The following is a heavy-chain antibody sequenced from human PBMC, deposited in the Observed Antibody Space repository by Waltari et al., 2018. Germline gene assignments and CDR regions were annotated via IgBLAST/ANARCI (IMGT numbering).Heavy chain of an antibody. CDR2: ITGSGGRT. Sequence: EVQLLESGGGLVQPGGSLRLSCAASGFTFRSSAMNWVRQAPGKGLEWVSAITGSGGRTYYADSVKGRFTISRDNSKNTLYLQVNSLTAEDTAVYYCAKDRGSTGWTLDYWGQGTLVTVSS. V-gene: IGHV3-23*01. CDR1: GFTFRSSA. CDR3: AKDRGSTGWTLDY. J-gene: IGHJ4*02. D-gene: IGHD6-19*01.